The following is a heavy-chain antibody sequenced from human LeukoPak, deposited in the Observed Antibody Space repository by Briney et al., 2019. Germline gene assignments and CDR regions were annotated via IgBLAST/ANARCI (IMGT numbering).Heavy chain of an antibody. Sequence: GSLRLSCVASGLTLSNVWMSWVRPAPGKGLEWVGRIKSKTDGGTTDYAAPVKGRFTISRDDSKNTLYLQMNSLKTEDTAVYYCTTVSPNDAFDIWGQGTMVTVSS. V-gene: IGHV3-15*01. CDR2: IKSKTDGGTT. J-gene: IGHJ3*02. CDR1: GLTLSNVW. CDR3: TTVSPNDAFDI.